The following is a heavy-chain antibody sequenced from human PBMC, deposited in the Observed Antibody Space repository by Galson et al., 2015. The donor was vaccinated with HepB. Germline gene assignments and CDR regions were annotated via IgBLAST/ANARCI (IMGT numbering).Heavy chain of an antibody. CDR1: GFAFSAYG. D-gene: IGHD3-22*01. V-gene: IGHV3-33*01. CDR3: ASDRSSGLDF. Sequence: SLRLSCAPSGFAFSAYGMHWVRQAPGKGLEWVAIIWYDGSEKYYADSVKGRFTVSRDNSKNTLYLQMNRLRAEDTAVYYCASDRSSGLDFWGQGTLVTVSS. J-gene: IGHJ4*02. CDR2: IWYDGSEK.